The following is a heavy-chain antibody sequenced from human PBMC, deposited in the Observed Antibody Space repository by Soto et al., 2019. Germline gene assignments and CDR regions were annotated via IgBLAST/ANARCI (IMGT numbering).Heavy chain of an antibody. D-gene: IGHD2-15*01. CDR3: AKDPYCSGGSCYSDDY. V-gene: IGHV3-23*01. CDR1: GFTFSSYA. J-gene: IGHJ4*02. CDR2: ISGSGGST. Sequence: GGSLRLSCAASGFTFSSYAMSWVLQAPWKGLEWVSAISGSGGSTYYADSVKGRFTISRDNSKNTLYLQMNSLRAEDTAVYYCAKDPYCSGGSCYSDDYWGQGTLVTVSS.